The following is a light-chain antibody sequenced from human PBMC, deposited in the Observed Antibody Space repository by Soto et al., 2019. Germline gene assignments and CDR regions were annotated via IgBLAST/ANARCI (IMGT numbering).Light chain of an antibody. CDR2: ASS. Sequence: DIQMTQSPSALSASVGERVTMTCQASQDISNYLNWYQQKPGKAPKLLIYASSTLQTGVPSRFSGSGSGTDFSLTISSLHPEDVATYYCQQVDSYPRTFGQGTKV. V-gene: IGKV1-39*01. J-gene: IGKJ1*01. CDR1: QDISNY. CDR3: QQVDSYPRT.